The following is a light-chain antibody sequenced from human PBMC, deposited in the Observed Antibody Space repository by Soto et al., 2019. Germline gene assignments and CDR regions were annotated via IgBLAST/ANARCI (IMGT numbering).Light chain of an antibody. CDR3: SSYTSSSPFV. V-gene: IGLV2-14*01. J-gene: IGLJ1*01. CDR1: SSNIRSDT. Sequence: QSVLTQPTSASGTPGQRVTISCSGSSSNIRSDTVHWYQQIPGTAPKLMIYEVSNRPSGVSNRFSGSKSGNTASLTISGLQAEDEADYYCSSYTSSSPFVFGTGTKVTVL. CDR2: EVS.